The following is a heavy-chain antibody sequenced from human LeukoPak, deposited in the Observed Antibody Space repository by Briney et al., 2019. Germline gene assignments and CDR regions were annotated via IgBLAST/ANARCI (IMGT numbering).Heavy chain of an antibody. J-gene: IGHJ4*02. CDR2: INTDGTST. CDR1: GFTLSKYW. Sequence: GGSLRLSCGPSGFTLSKYWMHWARQATGKGRVWVSGINTDGTSTSYVDSVKGRFPISRDNSKNTPYLQRNSLRVEDTAVYYCARTFDNWGLGTLVTVSS. CDR3: ARTFDN. V-gene: IGHV3-74*01.